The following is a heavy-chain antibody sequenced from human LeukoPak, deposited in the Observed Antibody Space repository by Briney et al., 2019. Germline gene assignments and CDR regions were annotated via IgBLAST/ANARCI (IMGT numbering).Heavy chain of an antibody. D-gene: IGHD2-2*01. CDR3: AREVPAGGMNAPAFDI. J-gene: IGHJ3*02. CDR2: ISSSSSTI. Sequence: GESLRLSCAASGFTFSSYSMNWVRQAPGKGLEWVSYISSSSSTIYYADSVKGRFTISRDNAKNSLYLQMNSLRAEDTAVYYCAREVPAGGMNAPAFDIWGQGTMVTVSS. CDR1: GFTFSSYS. V-gene: IGHV3-48*01.